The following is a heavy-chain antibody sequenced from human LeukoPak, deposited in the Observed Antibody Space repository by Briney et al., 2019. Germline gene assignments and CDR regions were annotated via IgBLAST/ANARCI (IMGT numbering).Heavy chain of an antibody. CDR3: ASPAVAGSGYYYYYMGV. V-gene: IGHV3-23*01. Sequence: GGSLRLSCAASGFTFSNYAMRWVRQAPGKGLEWVSGISGSGDSTYYADSVKGRFTISRDNSKNTLYLQMNSLRAEDTAVYYCASPAVAGSGYYYYYMGVWGKGTTVTVSS. CDR2: ISGSGDST. CDR1: GFTFSNYA. D-gene: IGHD6-19*01. J-gene: IGHJ6*03.